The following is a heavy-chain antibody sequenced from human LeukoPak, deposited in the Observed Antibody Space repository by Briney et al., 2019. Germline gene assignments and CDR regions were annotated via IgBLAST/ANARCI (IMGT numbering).Heavy chain of an antibody. CDR2: IKEDGGEK. D-gene: IGHD2-15*01. J-gene: IGHJ4*02. CDR3: VRDRGYCSGGTCYALWDY. CDR1: GFTFSNYW. V-gene: IGHV3-7*01. Sequence: GGSLRLSCAASGFTFSNYWMTWVRQAPGKGLEWVAHIKEDGGEKHYVDPVKGRFTISRDNAKNPLYLQMNSLRAEDTAMYYCVRDRGYCSGGTCYALWDYWGQGTLVTVSS.